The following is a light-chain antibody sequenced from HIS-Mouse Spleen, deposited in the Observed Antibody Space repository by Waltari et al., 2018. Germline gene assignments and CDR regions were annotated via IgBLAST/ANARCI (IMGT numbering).Light chain of an antibody. J-gene: IGLJ2*01. Sequence: SSELTQYPAVSVALGQTVRITCQGDSLRSYYASWYQQKPGQAPVLVIYEDSKRPSGIPERFSGSSSGTMATLTISGAQVEDEADYYCYSTDSSGNHRVFGGGTKLTVL. CDR2: EDS. CDR1: SLRSYY. V-gene: IGLV3-19*01. CDR3: YSTDSSGNHRV.